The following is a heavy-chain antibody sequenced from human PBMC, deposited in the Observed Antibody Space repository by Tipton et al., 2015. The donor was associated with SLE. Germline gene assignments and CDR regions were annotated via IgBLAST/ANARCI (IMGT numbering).Heavy chain of an antibody. V-gene: IGHV4-59*08. CDR1: GGSISNYY. J-gene: IGHJ2*01. CDR3: ARHQPEDWYFDL. Sequence: TLSLTCTVSGGSISNYYWSWIRQTPGKGLEWIGYIYYSGITDYNPSLKSRVTISIDTSKSQLSLKVNSVTAADTAVYYCARHQPEDWYFDLWGRGTLVTVSS. CDR2: IYYSGIT. D-gene: IGHD1-14*01.